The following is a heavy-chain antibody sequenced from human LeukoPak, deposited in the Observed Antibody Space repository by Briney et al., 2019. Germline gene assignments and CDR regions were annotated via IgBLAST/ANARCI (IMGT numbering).Heavy chain of an antibody. D-gene: IGHD3-3*01. CDR2: FDPENAEI. Sequence: ASVKVSCKLSGNTLRELPIQWVRQAGGRGLEWMAGFDPENAEIVYAQKFQGRVTMTEDTSTNTAYMELTSLTSDDTALYYCATRGSDFWSGFDYWGQGTQVTVSS. CDR3: ATRGSDFWSGFDY. J-gene: IGHJ4*02. V-gene: IGHV1-24*01. CDR1: GNTLRELP.